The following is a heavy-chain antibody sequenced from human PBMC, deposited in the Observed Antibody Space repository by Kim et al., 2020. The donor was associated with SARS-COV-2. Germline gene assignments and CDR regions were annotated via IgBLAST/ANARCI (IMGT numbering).Heavy chain of an antibody. CDR2: ISYDGSIE. CDR3: ARDSGYSSAWPKYFDY. J-gene: IGHJ4*02. Sequence: GGSLRLSCAASGFTFSSFAVHWVRQPPGKGLEWVSVISYDGSIEYYADSVKGRFTISRDNSKNTLYLQMNSLRAEDTAVYYCARDSGYSSAWPKYFDYWGQGTLVTVSS. CDR1: GFTFSSFA. D-gene: IGHD6-25*01. V-gene: IGHV3-30-3*01.